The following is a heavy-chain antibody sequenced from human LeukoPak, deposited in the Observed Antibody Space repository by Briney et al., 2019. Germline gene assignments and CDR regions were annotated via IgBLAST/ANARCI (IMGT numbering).Heavy chain of an antibody. CDR2: IIPILGIA. CDR1: GYTFTSYG. CDR3: AREEVVATTPFDY. J-gene: IGHJ4*02. V-gene: IGHV1-69*04. D-gene: IGHD5-12*01. Sequence: SVKVSCKASGYTFTSYGISWVRQAPGQGLEWMGRIIPILGIANYAQKFQGRVTITADKSTSTAYMELSSLRSEDTAVYYCAREEVVATTPFDYWGQGTLVTVSS.